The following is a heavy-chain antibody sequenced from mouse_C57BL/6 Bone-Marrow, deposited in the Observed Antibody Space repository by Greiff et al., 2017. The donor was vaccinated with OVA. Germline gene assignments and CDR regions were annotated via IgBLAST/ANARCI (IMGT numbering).Heavy chain of an antibody. CDR1: GYTFTSYW. V-gene: IGHV1-64*01. D-gene: IGHD1-1*01. J-gene: IGHJ1*03. CDR3: AAYYGSSSWYFDV. Sequence: QVQLQQPGAELVKPGASVKLSCKASGYTFTSYWMHWVKQRPGQGLEWIGMIHPNSGSTNYNEKFKSKATLTVDKSSSTAYMQLSSLTSEDSAVYYCAAYYGSSSWYFDVWGTGTTVTVSS. CDR2: IHPNSGST.